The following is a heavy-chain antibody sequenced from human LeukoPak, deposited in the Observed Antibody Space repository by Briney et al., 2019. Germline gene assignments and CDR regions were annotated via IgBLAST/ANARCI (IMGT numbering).Heavy chain of an antibody. CDR3: ARAVDCSSTSCYPTPWFDP. CDR2: ISAYNGNT. CDR1: GYTFTSYG. J-gene: IGHJ5*02. D-gene: IGHD2-2*01. V-gene: IGHV1-18*01. Sequence: ASVKVSCKASGYTFTSYGISWVRQAPGQGLEWMGWISAYNGNTNYAQKFQGRVTMTTDTSTSTAYMELRSLRSDDTAVYYCARAVDCSSTSCYPTPWFDPWGQGTLVTVSS.